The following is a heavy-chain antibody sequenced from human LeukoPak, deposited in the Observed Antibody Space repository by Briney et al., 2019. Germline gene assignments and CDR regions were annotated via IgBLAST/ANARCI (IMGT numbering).Heavy chain of an antibody. D-gene: IGHD5-12*01. CDR1: GFTFSSYE. V-gene: IGHV3-48*01. CDR3: ASSLRAYDWYAFDI. J-gene: IGHJ3*02. Sequence: PGGSLRLSCAASGFTFSSYEMNWVRQAPGKGLEWVSYISSSSSTIYYADSVKGRFTISRDNAKNSLYLQMNSLRAEDTAVYYCASSLRAYDWYAFDIWGQGTMVTVSS. CDR2: ISSSSSTI.